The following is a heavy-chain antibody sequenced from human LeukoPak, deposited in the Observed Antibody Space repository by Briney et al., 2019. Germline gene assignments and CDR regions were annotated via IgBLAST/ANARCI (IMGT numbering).Heavy chain of an antibody. J-gene: IGHJ5*02. CDR2: ISGSGGST. Sequence: GGSLRLSCAASGFTFGSYSMTWVRQAPGKGQEWVSSISGSGGSTYYADSVKGRFTISRDNSKNTLYLQMNSLRAEDTAVYYCAKTRVGATTFWFDPWGQGTLVTVSS. CDR1: GFTFGSYS. V-gene: IGHV3-23*01. CDR3: AKTRVGATTFWFDP. D-gene: IGHD1-26*01.